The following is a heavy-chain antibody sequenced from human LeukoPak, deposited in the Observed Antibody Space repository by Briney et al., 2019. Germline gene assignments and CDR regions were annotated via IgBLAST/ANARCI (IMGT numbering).Heavy chain of an antibody. CDR1: SGSSSSGDYY. J-gene: IGHJ4*02. D-gene: IGHD1-26*01. V-gene: IGHV4-30-4*01. Sequence: SSQTVSLTCTVSSGSSSSGDYYCRSVRQPPGRGGLSNGYIYYSGIPHYNPSLTSQVTISVDTSKNQFSLKLSSVTAADTAVYYCARATWELLHFDYWGQGTLVTVSS. CDR3: ARATWELLHFDY. CDR2: IYYSGIP.